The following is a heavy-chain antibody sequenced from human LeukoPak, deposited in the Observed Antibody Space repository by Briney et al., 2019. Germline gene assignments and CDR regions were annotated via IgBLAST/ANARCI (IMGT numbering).Heavy chain of an antibody. Sequence: GGSLRLSCAASGFTFSSYWMHWVRQAPGKGLVWVSRINSDGSSTSYADSVKGRFTISRDNAKNTLYLQMNSLGAEDTAVYYCARVESSSSKAPKAYWGQGTLVTVSS. V-gene: IGHV3-74*01. CDR3: ARVESSSSKAPKAY. D-gene: IGHD6-13*01. CDR2: INSDGSST. J-gene: IGHJ4*02. CDR1: GFTFSSYW.